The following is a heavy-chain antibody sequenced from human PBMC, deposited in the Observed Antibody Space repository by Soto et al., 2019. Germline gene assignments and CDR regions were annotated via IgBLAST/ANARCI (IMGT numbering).Heavy chain of an antibody. V-gene: IGHV3-23*01. CDR1: GFTFSSYG. CDR2: ISGSGGST. CDR3: AKGATLYYYGMDV. J-gene: IGHJ6*02. Sequence: HPGGSLRLSCAASGFTFSSYGMSWVRQAPGKGLEWVSGISGSGGSTYYADSVKGRFTISRDNSKNTLYLQMNSLRAEDTALYCCAKGATLYYYGMDVWGQGTTVTVSS.